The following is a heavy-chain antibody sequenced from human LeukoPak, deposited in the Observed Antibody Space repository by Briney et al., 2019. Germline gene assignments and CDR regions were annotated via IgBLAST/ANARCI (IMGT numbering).Heavy chain of an antibody. CDR2: ISSSSSTI. Sequence: GGSLRLSCAASGFTFSSYSMIWVRQAPGKGLEWISYISSSSSTIYYADSVKGRFTISRDNAKNSLYLQMDSLRAEDTAVYYCARVDMGANDYWGQGTLVTVSS. CDR1: GFTFSSYS. D-gene: IGHD1-26*01. V-gene: IGHV3-48*01. J-gene: IGHJ4*02. CDR3: ARVDMGANDY.